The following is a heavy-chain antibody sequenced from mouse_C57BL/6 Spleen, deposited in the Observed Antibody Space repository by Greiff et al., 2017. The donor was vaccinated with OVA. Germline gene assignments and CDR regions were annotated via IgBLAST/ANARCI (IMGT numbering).Heavy chain of an antibody. V-gene: IGHV3-6*01. Sequence: EVQLQESGPGLVKPSQSLSLTCSVTGYSITSGYYWNWIRQFPGNKLEWMGYISYDGSNNYNPSLKNRISITRDTSKNQFFLKLNSVTTEDTATYYCARAGDGYYWGQGTLVTVSA. CDR2: ISYDGSN. CDR1: GYSITSGYY. CDR3: ARAGDGYY. J-gene: IGHJ3*01. D-gene: IGHD2-3*01.